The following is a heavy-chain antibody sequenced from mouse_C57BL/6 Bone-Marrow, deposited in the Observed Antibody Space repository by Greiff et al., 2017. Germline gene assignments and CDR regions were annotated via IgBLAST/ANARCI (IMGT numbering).Heavy chain of an antibody. Sequence: VKLVESGGDLVKPGWSLKLSCAASGFPFSSYGMSCVRQPPDKRLEWVATIRSGGTYTYYPDRVKGLFTISRDNGKNTLYLQMSSLKSEDTAMYYSASGYGRSYVWFAYWGQGTLVTVSA. CDR1: GFPFSSYG. CDR2: IRSGGTYT. D-gene: IGHD1-1*01. V-gene: IGHV5-6*02. J-gene: IGHJ3*01. CDR3: ASGYGRSYVWFAY.